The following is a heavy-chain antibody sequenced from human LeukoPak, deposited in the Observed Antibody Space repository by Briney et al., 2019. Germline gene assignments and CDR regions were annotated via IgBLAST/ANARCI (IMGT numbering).Heavy chain of an antibody. Sequence: GGSLLLSCAASGFTFTNAWMYWVRPAPGKGLEWVGRIKSKTDEGTSDYAAPVTGIFTISRDDSKSTLYLEMNSLKTEDTGVYYCSTLWYGAWGQGTLVTVSS. CDR1: GFTFTNAW. J-gene: IGHJ5*02. CDR3: STLWYGA. CDR2: IKSKTDEGTS. D-gene: IGHD3-10*01. V-gene: IGHV3-15*01.